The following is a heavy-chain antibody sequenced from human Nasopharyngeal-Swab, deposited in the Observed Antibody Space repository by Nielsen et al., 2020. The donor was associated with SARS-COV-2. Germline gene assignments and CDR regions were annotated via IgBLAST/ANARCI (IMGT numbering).Heavy chain of an antibody. V-gene: IGHV4-34*01. CDR1: GGSFSGYY. CDR2: INHSGSI. D-gene: IGHD2-8*01. Sequence: SETLSLTCAVYGGSFSGYYWSWIRQPPGKGLEWIGEINHSGSINYNPSLKSRVTISVDTSKNQFSLKLSSVTAADTAVYYCARGRWVVLMVYARYYFDYWGQGTLVTVSS. CDR3: ARGRWVVLMVYARYYFDY. J-gene: IGHJ4*02.